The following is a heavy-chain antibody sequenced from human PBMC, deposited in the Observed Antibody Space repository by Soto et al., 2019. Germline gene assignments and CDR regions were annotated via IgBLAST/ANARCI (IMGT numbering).Heavy chain of an antibody. J-gene: IGHJ6*02. CDR1: GGSISSSNNS. CDR2: IYFSASK. Sequence: QLQLQESGPRLVKPSETLSLTCSVSGGSISSSNNSWGWIRQPPGKGLEWIGTIYFSASKHYNPSLGGRVSISADAPTTQLSRRLSSVTAADTAVYYCGRQPGHCGSTTCFGYSSVDVWGQGTTVTVS. CDR3: GRQPGHCGSTTCFGYSSVDV. D-gene: IGHD2-2*01. V-gene: IGHV4-39*01.